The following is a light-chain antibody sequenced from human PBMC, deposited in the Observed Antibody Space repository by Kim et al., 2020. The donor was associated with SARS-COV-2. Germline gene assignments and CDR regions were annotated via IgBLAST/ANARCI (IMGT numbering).Light chain of an antibody. Sequence: SYELTQPPSVSVAPGKTARITCGGNNIGSKSVHWYQQKPGQAPVLVIYYDSDRPSGIPERFSGSNSGNTATLTISRVEAGDEADYNCQVWDSSSEGNWVFGGGTQLTVL. V-gene: IGLV3-21*04. CDR3: QVWDSSSEGNWV. CDR1: NIGSKS. CDR2: YDS. J-gene: IGLJ3*02.